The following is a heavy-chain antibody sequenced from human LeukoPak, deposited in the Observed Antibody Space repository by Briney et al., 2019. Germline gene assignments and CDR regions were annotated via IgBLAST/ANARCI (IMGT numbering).Heavy chain of an antibody. D-gene: IGHD4-17*01. CDR1: GFTVSSNY. V-gene: IGHV3-53*01. J-gene: IGHJ4*02. CDR3: ARAYGDYVHYFDY. Sequence: GGSLRLSCAASGFTVSSNYMSWVRQAQGKGLEWVSVIYSGGSTYYADSVKGRFTISRDNSKNTLYLQMNSLRAEDTAVYYCARAYGDYVHYFDYRGQGTLVTVSS. CDR2: IYSGGST.